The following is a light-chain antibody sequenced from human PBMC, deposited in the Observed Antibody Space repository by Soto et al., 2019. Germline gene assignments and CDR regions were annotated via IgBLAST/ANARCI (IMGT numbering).Light chain of an antibody. CDR3: QQRSNWPPG. CDR1: QSVSSY. J-gene: IGKJ1*01. V-gene: IGKV3-11*01. CDR2: DAS. Sequence: EIVLTQSPATLSLSPGERATLSCRASQSVSSYLAWYQQKPGQAPRLLIYDASNRATGIPARFSGSGSGTAFTLTISSLEPEDFAVYYCQQRSNWPPGFGQGTKVEIK.